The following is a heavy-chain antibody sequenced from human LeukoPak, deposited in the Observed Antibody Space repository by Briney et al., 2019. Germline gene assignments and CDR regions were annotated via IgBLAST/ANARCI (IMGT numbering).Heavy chain of an antibody. J-gene: IGHJ4*02. CDR3: STEDKYCTSPNCGNS. CDR2: IIPNTGGT. D-gene: IGHD2-8*01. CDR1: GYTLTDYY. V-gene: IGHV1-2*06. Sequence: ASVKVSCKASGYTLTDYYMHGVRQAPGQGLEWMGLIIPNTGGTTYQQKFQGRVTMTRDTSISTFDMELSSLRSDDTAVYYCSTEDKYCTSPNCGNSWGQGTLVTVSS.